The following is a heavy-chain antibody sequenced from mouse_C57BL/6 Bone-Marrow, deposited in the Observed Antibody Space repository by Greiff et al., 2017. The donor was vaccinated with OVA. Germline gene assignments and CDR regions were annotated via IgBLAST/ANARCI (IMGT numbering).Heavy chain of an antibody. CDR3: ARDGSSYFDV. J-gene: IGHJ1*03. D-gene: IGHD1-3*01. V-gene: IGHV1-50*01. CDR2: IDPSDSYT. CDR1: GYTFTSYW. Sequence: VQLQQPGAELVKPGASVKLSCKASGYTFTSYWMQWVKQRPGQGLEWIGEIDPSDSYTNYNQKFKGKATLTVDTSSSTAYMQLSSLTSEDSAVYYCARDGSSYFDVWGTGTTVTVSS.